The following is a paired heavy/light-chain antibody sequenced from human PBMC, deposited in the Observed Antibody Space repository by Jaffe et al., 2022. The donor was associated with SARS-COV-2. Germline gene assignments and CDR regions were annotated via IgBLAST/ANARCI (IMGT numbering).Heavy chain of an antibody. CDR1: GYSFANYW. CDR2: IYPADSET. Sequence: EVQLAQSGAEVKKPGESLKISCSVSGYSFANYWIAWVRQMPGKGLEWMGIIYPADSETKYSPSFQGQVTFSVDKSISTAYLQWSSLKASDTAMYYCARHYGNGGKTYYFYYYMDVWGKGTTVTVSS. V-gene: IGHV5-51*01. D-gene: IGHD3-10*01. J-gene: IGHJ6*03. CDR3: ARHYGNGGKTYYFYYYMDV.
Light chain of an antibody. CDR3: LLYYGGAPV. CDR1: TGAVTSSYY. CDR2: STE. J-gene: IGLJ1*01. Sequence: QTVVTQEPSLTVSPGGTVTLTCASSTGAVTSSYYPNWFQQKPGQAPRALIYSTENKHSWTPARFSGSLLGGKAALTLSDVQPEDEAEYYCLLYYGGAPVFGTGTKVTVL. V-gene: IGLV7-43*01.